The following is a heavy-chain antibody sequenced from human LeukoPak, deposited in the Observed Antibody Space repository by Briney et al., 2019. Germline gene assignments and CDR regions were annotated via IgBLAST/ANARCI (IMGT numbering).Heavy chain of an antibody. V-gene: IGHV4-59*11. CDR3: ARDLVTVTKGFDI. D-gene: IGHD4-17*01. CDR2: ISYIGTT. J-gene: IGHJ3*02. CDR1: GDSFSSHY. Sequence: SETLSLTCAVSGDSFSSHYWTWIRQPPGRGLEWIGYISYIGTTNYNPSLKSRVTISIDTSKNQFSLKLSSVSTADTAVYYCARDLVTVTKGFDIWGLGTMVSVSS.